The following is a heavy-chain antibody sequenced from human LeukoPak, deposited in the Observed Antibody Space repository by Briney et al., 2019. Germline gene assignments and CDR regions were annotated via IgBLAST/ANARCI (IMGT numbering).Heavy chain of an antibody. D-gene: IGHD4/OR15-4a*01. CDR3: ARRAGAYSHPYDY. CDR2: IKKDGSEK. CDR1: GFTFCSYW. V-gene: IGHV3-7*03. Sequence: GGSLRLSCAASGFTFCSYWMSWVRQAPGKGLEWVANIKKDGSEKYYVDSVKGRFTISRDNAKLSLYLQMNSLRAEDTAVYYCARRAGAYSHPYDYWGQGTLVTVSS. J-gene: IGHJ4*02.